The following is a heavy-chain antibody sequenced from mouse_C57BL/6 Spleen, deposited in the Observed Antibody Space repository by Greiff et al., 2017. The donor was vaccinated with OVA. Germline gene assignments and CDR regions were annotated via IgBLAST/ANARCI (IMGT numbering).Heavy chain of an antibody. D-gene: IGHD4-1*01. CDR3: TRPWDYYAMDY. CDR1: GFTFSDAW. V-gene: IGHV6-6*01. CDR2: IRNKANNHAT. J-gene: IGHJ4*01. Sequence: EVQLQESGGGLVQPGGSMKLSCAASGFTFSDAWMDWVRQSPEKGLEWVAEIRNKANNHATYYAESVKGRFTISRDDSKSSVYLQMNSLRAEDTGIYYCTRPWDYYAMDYWGQGTSVTVSS.